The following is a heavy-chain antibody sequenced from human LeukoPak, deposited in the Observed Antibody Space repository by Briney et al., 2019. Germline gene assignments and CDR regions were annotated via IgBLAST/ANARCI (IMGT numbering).Heavy chain of an antibody. D-gene: IGHD3-10*01. V-gene: IGHV1-2*02. Sequence: ASVKVSCKASGYSFSDYFMNWVRQAPGQRPEWLGWIILESGGTNYAQKFQGRVTLTRDTSISTAYMELSRLKSDDTAVYYCATITLVRGVTRFNEYFQHWGQGTPVTVSS. J-gene: IGHJ1*01. CDR3: ATITLVRGVTRFNEYFQH. CDR2: IILESGGT. CDR1: GYSFSDYF.